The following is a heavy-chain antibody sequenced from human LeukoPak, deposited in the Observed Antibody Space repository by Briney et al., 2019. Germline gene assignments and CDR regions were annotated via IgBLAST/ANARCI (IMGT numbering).Heavy chain of an antibody. CDR3: ATVEWDTPHAYFDY. Sequence: GASVKVSCKASGGTFSSYAISWVRQAPGQGLEWMGGIVPIFGTANYAQKFQGRVTITTDESTSTAYMELSSLSSEDTAVYYCATVEWDTPHAYFDYWGQGTLVTVSS. D-gene: IGHD3-3*01. CDR1: GGTFSSYA. CDR2: IVPIFGTA. J-gene: IGHJ4*02. V-gene: IGHV1-69*05.